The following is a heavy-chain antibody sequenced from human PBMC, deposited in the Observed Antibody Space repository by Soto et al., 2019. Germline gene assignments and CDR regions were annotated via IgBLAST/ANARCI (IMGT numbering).Heavy chain of an antibody. CDR3: AIVPDY. Sequence: QLQLQESGSGLVKPSQTLSLTCAVSGGSISSGGYSWSWIRQPPGKGLEWIGYMYHSGSTSYNPSLKSRVITSIVRSKNQFSLKLSSVTAADTAVYYCAIVPDYWGQGILVTVSS. CDR2: MYHSGST. J-gene: IGHJ4*02. D-gene: IGHD2-2*01. CDR1: GGSISSGGYS. V-gene: IGHV4-30-2*01.